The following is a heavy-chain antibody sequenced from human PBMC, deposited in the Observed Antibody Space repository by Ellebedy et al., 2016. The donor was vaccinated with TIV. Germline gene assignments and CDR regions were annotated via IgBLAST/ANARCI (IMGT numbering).Heavy chain of an antibody. CDR3: ARAPAVGATGFDY. J-gene: IGHJ4*02. V-gene: IGHV1-3*01. CDR2: INAGNGNT. D-gene: IGHD1-26*01. CDR1: GYTFTSYA. Sequence: AASVKVSCKASGYTFTSYAMHWVRQAPGQRLEWMGWINAGNGNTKYSQKFQGRVTMTRNTSISTAYMELSSLRSEDTAVYYCARAPAVGATGFDYWGQGTLVTVSS.